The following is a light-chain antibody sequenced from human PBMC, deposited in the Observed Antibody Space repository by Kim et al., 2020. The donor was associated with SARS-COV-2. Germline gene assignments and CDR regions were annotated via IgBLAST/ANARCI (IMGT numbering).Light chain of an antibody. CDR2: GVS. CDR3: QHYGDSPRT. J-gene: IGKJ1*01. CDR1: QSVRGSY. Sequence: EIVLTQSPGTLSLSPGERATLSCRASQSVRGSYLAWSQQKPGQAPRLLIYGVSTRATGIPDRFSGSGSGTDFTLTISRLEPEDFAVYYCQHYGDSPRTFGQGTKVDIK. V-gene: IGKV3-20*01.